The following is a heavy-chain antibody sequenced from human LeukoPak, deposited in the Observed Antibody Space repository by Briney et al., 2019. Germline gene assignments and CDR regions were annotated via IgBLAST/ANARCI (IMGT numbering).Heavy chain of an antibody. V-gene: IGHV4-31*03. Sequence: NPSETLSLTCTVSGGSISSGGYYWSWIRQHPGKGLEWIGYIYYSGSTYYNPSLKSRVTISVDTSKNQFSLKLSSVTAADTAVYYCARTPGIRRPFDIWGQGTMVTVSS. CDR1: GGSISSGGYY. CDR3: ARTPGIRRPFDI. D-gene: IGHD6-13*01. J-gene: IGHJ3*02. CDR2: IYYSGST.